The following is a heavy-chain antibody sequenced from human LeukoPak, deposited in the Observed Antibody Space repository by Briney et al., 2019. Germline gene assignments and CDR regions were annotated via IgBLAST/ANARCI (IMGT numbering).Heavy chain of an antibody. Sequence: GGSLRLSCAASGFTVRTYSMNWVRQAPGKGLEWVSSITRSFNNIYHAGSVKGRFTISRDNAENSLYLQMNSLRAEDTAVYYCARGTGDYYGMDVWGQGTTVTVSS. CDR1: GFTVRTYS. CDR3: ARGTGDYYGMDV. V-gene: IGHV3-21*01. CDR2: ITRSFNNI. J-gene: IGHJ6*02. D-gene: IGHD1-26*01.